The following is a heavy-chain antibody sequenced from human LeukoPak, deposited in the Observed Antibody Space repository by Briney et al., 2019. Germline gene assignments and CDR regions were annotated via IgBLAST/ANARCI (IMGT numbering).Heavy chain of an antibody. CDR3: ARRVAVAGWGAFDI. Sequence: PSETLSLTCTVSGGSISSYYWSWIRQPPGKGLEWIGYIYYIGSTNYNPSLKSRVTISVDTSKNQFSLKLSSVTAADTAVYYCARRVAVAGWGAFDIWGQGTMVTVPS. CDR2: IYYIGST. V-gene: IGHV4-59*08. J-gene: IGHJ3*02. CDR1: GGSISSYY. D-gene: IGHD6-19*01.